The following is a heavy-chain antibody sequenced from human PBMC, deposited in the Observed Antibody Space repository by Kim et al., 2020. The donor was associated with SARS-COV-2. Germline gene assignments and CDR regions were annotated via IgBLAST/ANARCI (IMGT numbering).Heavy chain of an antibody. CDR2: ISWNSGSM. D-gene: IGHD6-13*01. CDR3: AKDIGATTLQQLLS. CDR1: GFTFDDYA. Sequence: GGSLRLSCAASGFTFDDYAMHWVRQAPGKGLEWVSGISWNSGSMGYADSVKGRFTISRDNAKNSLYLQMNSLRAEDTALYYCAKDIGATTLQQLLSWGQGTLVTVSS. V-gene: IGHV3-9*01. J-gene: IGHJ5*02.